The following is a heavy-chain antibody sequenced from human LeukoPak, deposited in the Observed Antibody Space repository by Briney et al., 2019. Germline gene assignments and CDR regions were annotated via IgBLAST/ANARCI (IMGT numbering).Heavy chain of an antibody. CDR2: ISAYNGNT. J-gene: IGHJ5*02. D-gene: IGHD3-22*01. Sequence: ASVKVSCKASGYTFTSYGISWVRQAPGQGLEWMGWISAYNGNTNYAQKLQGRVTMTTDTSTSTAYMELRSLRSDDTAVYYCARNRPSKSYYDLNWFDPWGQGTLVTVSS. CDR3: ARNRPSKSYYDLNWFDP. CDR1: GYTFTSYG. V-gene: IGHV1-18*01.